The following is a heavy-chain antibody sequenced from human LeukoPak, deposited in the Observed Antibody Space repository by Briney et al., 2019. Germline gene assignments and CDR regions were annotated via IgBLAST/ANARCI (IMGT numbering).Heavy chain of an antibody. CDR2: ITYGSDTI. V-gene: IGHV3-48*04. Sequence: PGGSLRLSCVASGFYFGGHAMHWLRQAPGKGLEWVAYITYGSDTIFYADSVKGRFTISRDNAKNSLYLQMNSLRAEDTAVYYCARSYSGSYLDYFDYWGQGTLVTVSS. D-gene: IGHD1-26*01. J-gene: IGHJ4*02. CDR1: GFYFGGHA. CDR3: ARSYSGSYLDYFDY.